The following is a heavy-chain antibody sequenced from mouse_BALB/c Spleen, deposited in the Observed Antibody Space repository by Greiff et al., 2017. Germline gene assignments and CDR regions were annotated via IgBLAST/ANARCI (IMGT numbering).Heavy chain of an antibody. J-gene: IGHJ4*01. V-gene: IGHV5-6-4*01. Sequence: EVKLMESGGGLVKPGGSLKLSCAASGFTFSSYTMSWVRQTPEKRLEWVATISSGGSYTYYPDSVKGRFTISRDNAKNTLYLQMSSLKSEDTAMYYCTRDEDSYFYYAMDYWGQGTSVTVSS. CDR2: ISSGGSYT. D-gene: IGHD2-10*01. CDR1: GFTFSSYT. CDR3: TRDEDSYFYYAMDY.